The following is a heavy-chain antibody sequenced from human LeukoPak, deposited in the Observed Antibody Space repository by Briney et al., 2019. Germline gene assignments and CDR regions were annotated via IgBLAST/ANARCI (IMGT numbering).Heavy chain of an antibody. CDR3: VQEARRDGYKLAPVAEH. D-gene: IGHD5-24*01. CDR1: GLTFNIYA. J-gene: IGHJ1*01. Sequence: PGGSLRLSCAASGLTFNIYAMSWVRQAPEKGLEWVSAISGTSRKTYYSDPVKGRFTISRDNSKNTLYLQMNDLRDEDTAVYYCVQEARRDGYKLAPVAEHWGQGTLVTVSS. V-gene: IGHV3-23*01. CDR2: ISGTSRKT.